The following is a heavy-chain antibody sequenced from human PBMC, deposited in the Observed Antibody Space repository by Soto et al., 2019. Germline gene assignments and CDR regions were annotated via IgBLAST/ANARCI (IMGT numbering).Heavy chain of an antibody. V-gene: IGHV1-18*01. CDR2: ISAYNGNT. CDR3: ARDRGYNLPQVFDY. J-gene: IGHJ4*02. D-gene: IGHD5-12*01. CDR1: GYTFTSYG. Sequence: ASVKVSCKASGYTFTSYGSSWVRQAPGQGLEWMGWISAYNGNTNYAQKLQGRVTMTTDTSTSTAYMELRSLRSDDTAVYYCARDRGYNLPQVFDYWGQGTLVTVSS.